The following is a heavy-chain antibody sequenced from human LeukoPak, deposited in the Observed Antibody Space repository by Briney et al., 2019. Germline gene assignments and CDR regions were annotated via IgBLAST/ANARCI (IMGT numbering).Heavy chain of an antibody. CDR3: ARDTSRAVAGTDY. V-gene: IGHV3-21*01. D-gene: IGHD6-19*01. CDR1: GFTYSSYS. Sequence: PGGSLRLSCAVSGFTYSSYSMNWVRQAPGKELEWVSSISSSSSYIYYADSVKGRFTISRDNAKNSLYLQMNSLRAEDTAVYYCARDTSRAVAGTDYWGQGTLVTASS. J-gene: IGHJ4*02. CDR2: ISSSSSYI.